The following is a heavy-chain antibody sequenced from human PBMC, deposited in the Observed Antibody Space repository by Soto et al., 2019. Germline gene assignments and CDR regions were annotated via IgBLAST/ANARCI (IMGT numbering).Heavy chain of an antibody. V-gene: IGHV3-30*18. D-gene: IGHD3-22*01. J-gene: IGHJ4*02. CDR2: ISYDGSNK. CDR3: AKDQESGYYDSSGYYGFDY. Sequence: GGSLRLSCAASGFTFSSYGMHWVRQAPGKGLEWVAVISYDGSNKYYADSVKDRFTISRDNSKNTLYLQMNSLRAEDTAVYYCAKDQESGYYDSSGYYGFDYWGQGT. CDR1: GFTFSSYG.